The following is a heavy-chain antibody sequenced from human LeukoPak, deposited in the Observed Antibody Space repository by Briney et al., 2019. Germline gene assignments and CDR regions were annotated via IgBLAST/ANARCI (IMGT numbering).Heavy chain of an antibody. CDR2: ISSSSSTI. J-gene: IGHJ4*02. CDR3: ARGRGVATHTLDY. CDR1: GFTFSSYS. D-gene: IGHD5-12*01. Sequence: GGSLRLSCAASGFTFSSYSMNWVRQAPGKGLEWVSYISSSSSTIYYADSVKGRFTISRDNAKNSLYLQMNSLRAEDTAVYYCARGRGVATHTLDYWGQGTLVTVSS. V-gene: IGHV3-48*01.